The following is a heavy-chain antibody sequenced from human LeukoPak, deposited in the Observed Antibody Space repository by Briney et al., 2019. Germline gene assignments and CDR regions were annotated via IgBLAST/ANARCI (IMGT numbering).Heavy chain of an antibody. CDR1: GGTFSSYA. Sequence: EASVKVSCKASGGTFSSYAISWVRQAPGQGLEWMGGIIPIFGTANYAQKFQGRVTITADKSTSTAYMELSSLRSEDTAVYYCARARVAARGWYMDVWGKGTTVTVSS. V-gene: IGHV1-69*06. CDR2: IIPIFGTA. CDR3: ARARVAARGWYMDV. J-gene: IGHJ6*03. D-gene: IGHD1-26*01.